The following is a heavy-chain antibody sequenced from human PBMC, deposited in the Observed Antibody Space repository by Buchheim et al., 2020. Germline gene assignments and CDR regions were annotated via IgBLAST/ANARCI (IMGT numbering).Heavy chain of an antibody. CDR3: AKSRGLGHIVVVTALYYFDY. D-gene: IGHD2-21*02. CDR2: ISGSGGST. J-gene: IGHJ4*02. CDR1: GFTFSSYA. Sequence: EVQLLESGGGLVQPGGSLRLSCAASGFTFSSYAMSWVRQVPGKGLEWVSAISGSGGSTYYADSVKGRFTISRDNSKNTLYLQMNSLRAEDTAVYYCAKSRGLGHIVVVTALYYFDYWGQGTL. V-gene: IGHV3-23*01.